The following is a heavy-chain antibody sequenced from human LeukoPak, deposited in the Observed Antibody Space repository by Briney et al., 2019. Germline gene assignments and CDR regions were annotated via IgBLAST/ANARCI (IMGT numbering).Heavy chain of an antibody. D-gene: IGHD5-18*01. J-gene: IGHJ4*02. Sequence: GGSLRLSCAASGFTFSSHWMHWVCQAPGKGLVWVSRINSDGSITSYADSVKGRFTISRDNAKDTLYLQMNSLRAEDAAVYYCASPMWDTAIHDYWGQGTLVTVSS. CDR1: GFTFSSHW. CDR3: ASPMWDTAIHDY. CDR2: INSDGSIT. V-gene: IGHV3-74*01.